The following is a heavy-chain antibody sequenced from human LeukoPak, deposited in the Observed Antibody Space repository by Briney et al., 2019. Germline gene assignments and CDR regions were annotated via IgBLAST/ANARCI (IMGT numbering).Heavy chain of an antibody. J-gene: IGHJ4*02. Sequence: GGSLRLSCAASAFTSSSYGMHWVRQAPGKGLEWVAVISYDGSDKYYADSVKGRFTISRDNSKNTVYLQMNNLRGDDTAVYYCAKDISGGDCPDYWGQGTLVTVSS. CDR3: AKDISGGDCPDY. CDR2: ISYDGSDK. CDR1: AFTSSSYG. V-gene: IGHV3-30*18. D-gene: IGHD2-21*02.